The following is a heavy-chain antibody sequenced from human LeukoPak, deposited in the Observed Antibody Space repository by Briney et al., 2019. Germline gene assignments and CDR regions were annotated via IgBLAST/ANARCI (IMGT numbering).Heavy chain of an antibody. Sequence: PSETLSLTCTVSNGSISSYYWNWIRQPAGKGLEWIGGIYTSGSTNYNPSLKSRVTMSVDTSKNQFSLKVTSVTAADTAVYYCARAKRYSNYYYGMDVWGQGTTVTVSS. CDR3: ARAKRYSNYYYGMDV. CDR1: NGSISSYY. V-gene: IGHV4-4*07. CDR2: IYTSGST. D-gene: IGHD2-15*01. J-gene: IGHJ6*02.